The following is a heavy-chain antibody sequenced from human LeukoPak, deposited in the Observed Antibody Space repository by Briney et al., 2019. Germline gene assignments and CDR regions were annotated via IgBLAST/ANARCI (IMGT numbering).Heavy chain of an antibody. D-gene: IGHD2-15*01. CDR2: IIPILGIA. CDR1: GSTFSSYA. J-gene: IGHJ3*02. Sequence: SVKVSCKASGSTFSSYAISWVRQAPGQGLEWMGRIIPILGIANYAQKFQGRVTITADKSTSTAYMELSSLRSEDTAVYYCASDSGGSPVGAFDIWGQGTMVTVSS. CDR3: ASDSGGSPVGAFDI. V-gene: IGHV1-69*04.